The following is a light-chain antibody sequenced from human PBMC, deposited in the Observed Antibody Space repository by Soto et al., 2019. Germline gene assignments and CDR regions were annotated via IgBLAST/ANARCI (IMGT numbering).Light chain of an antibody. J-gene: IGLJ2*01. Sequence: QSALTQPASVSGSPGQSITISCTGTSSDVGGYNYVSWYQQHPGKAPKLMIYDDSNRPSGVSNRFSGSKSGNTASLTISGLQAEDEADYYCSPYTSSSTLGVFGGGTKLTVL. CDR1: SSDVGGYNY. CDR3: SPYTSSSTLGV. CDR2: DDS. V-gene: IGLV2-14*01.